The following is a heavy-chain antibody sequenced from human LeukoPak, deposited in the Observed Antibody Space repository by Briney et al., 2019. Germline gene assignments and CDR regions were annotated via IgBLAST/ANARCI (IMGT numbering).Heavy chain of an antibody. CDR3: ARRATQLRAVAEGAFDI. Sequence: PSETLSLTCAVYGGSFSGYYWSWIRQPPGKGLEWIGEINHSGSTNYNPSLKSRVTISVDTSKNQFSLKLSSVTAADTAVYYCARRATQLRAVAEGAFDIWGQGTMVTVSS. J-gene: IGHJ3*02. V-gene: IGHV4-34*01. CDR1: GGSFSGYY. CDR2: INHSGST. D-gene: IGHD6-19*01.